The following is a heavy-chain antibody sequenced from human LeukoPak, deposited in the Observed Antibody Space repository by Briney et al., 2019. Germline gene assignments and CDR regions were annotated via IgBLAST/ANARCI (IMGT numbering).Heavy chain of an antibody. Sequence: SETLSLTCAVSGYSISSGYYWGWIGQPPGKGLEWIGSIYHSGSTYYNPSLKSRVAISVDTSKNQFSLKLSSVTAADTAVYYCAGGNGYSRKQTVYYFDYWGQGTLVTVSS. J-gene: IGHJ4*02. CDR2: IYHSGST. CDR1: GYSISSGYY. CDR3: AGGNGYSRKQTVYYFDY. V-gene: IGHV4-38-2*01. D-gene: IGHD6-13*01.